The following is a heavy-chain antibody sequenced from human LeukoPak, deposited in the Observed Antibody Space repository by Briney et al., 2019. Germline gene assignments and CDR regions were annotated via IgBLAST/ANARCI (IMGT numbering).Heavy chain of an antibody. J-gene: IGHJ4*02. CDR1: GGSFSGYY. CDR2: INHSGST. D-gene: IGHD3-3*01. Sequence: SETLSLTCAVYGGSFSGYYWSWIRQPPGKGLEWIGEINHSGSTNYNPSLKSRVTISVDTSKNQFSLKLSSVTAADTAVYYCARLDYDFWSGYPASFDYWGQGTLVTVSS. CDR3: ARLDYDFWSGYPASFDY. V-gene: IGHV4-34*01.